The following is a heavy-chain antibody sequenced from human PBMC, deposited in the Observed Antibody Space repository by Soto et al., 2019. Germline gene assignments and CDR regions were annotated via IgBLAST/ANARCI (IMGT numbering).Heavy chain of an antibody. D-gene: IGHD1-26*01. J-gene: IGHJ1*01. Sequence: SETLSLTCTVSGVSVSRDYQWIWIRQPPGKGLEWIGHISYSESPYYHPSLRSRLSISVDTSKNQFSLKVKSVTAADTAVYYCARAWDFWGQGTLVTVSS. CDR1: GVSVSRDYQ. CDR3: ARAWDF. CDR2: ISYSESP. V-gene: IGHV4-30-4*01.